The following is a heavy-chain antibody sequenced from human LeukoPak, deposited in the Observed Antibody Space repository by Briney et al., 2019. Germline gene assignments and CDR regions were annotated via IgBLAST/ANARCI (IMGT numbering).Heavy chain of an antibody. Sequence: SETLSLTCAVYGASFSGYYWSWIRQPPGKGLEWIGEINHSGSTNYNPSLKSRVTISVDTSKNQFSLKLSSVTAADTAVYYCARAKSAAGYWGQGTLVTVSS. J-gene: IGHJ4*02. CDR1: GASFSGYY. CDR3: ARAKSAAGY. V-gene: IGHV4-34*01. D-gene: IGHD6-25*01. CDR2: INHSGST.